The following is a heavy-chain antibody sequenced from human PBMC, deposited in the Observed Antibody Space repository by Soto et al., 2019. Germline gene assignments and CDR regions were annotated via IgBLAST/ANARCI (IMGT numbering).Heavy chain of an antibody. CDR2: ISYDGSNK. CDR3: ANWDNWNDFDY. V-gene: IGHV3-30*18. J-gene: IGHJ4*02. D-gene: IGHD1-1*01. Sequence: GGSLRLSCAASGFTFSSYGMHWVRQAPGKGLEWVAVISYDGSNKYYADSVKGRFTISRDNSKNTLYLQMNSLRAEDTAVYYCANWDNWNDFDYWGQGTLVTVSS. CDR1: GFTFSSYG.